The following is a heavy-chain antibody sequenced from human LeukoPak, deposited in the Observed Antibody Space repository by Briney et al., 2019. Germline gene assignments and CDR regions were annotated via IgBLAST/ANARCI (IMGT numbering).Heavy chain of an antibody. CDR2: IDWNDDK. J-gene: IGHJ4*02. Sequence: SGPTLVNPTQTLTLTCAFSGFSLSTSAMCVSWIRQPPGKALEWLALIDWNDDKYYSTSLKTRLTISKDTSKNQVVLTLTNMDPVDTATYYCARSTGLRYFDRFDYWGQGILVTVSS. CDR1: GFSLSTSAMC. CDR3: ARSTGLRYFDRFDY. V-gene: IGHV2-70*01. D-gene: IGHD3-9*01.